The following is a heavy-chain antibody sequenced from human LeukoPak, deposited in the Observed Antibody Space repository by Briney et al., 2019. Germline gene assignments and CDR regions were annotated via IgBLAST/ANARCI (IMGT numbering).Heavy chain of an antibody. J-gene: IGHJ4*02. D-gene: IGHD3-10*01. CDR1: GFPFSPYE. V-gene: IGHV3-48*03. Sequence: GGSLRLSCAASGFPFSPYEMNWVRQAPGKGLEWVSYISSSGSTIYYADSVKGRFTFSRDNARNSLYLQMNSLRAEDTAVYYCAREPHFSSGSSYSPLDYWGQGTLVTVSS. CDR2: ISSSGSTI. CDR3: AREPHFSSGSSYSPLDY.